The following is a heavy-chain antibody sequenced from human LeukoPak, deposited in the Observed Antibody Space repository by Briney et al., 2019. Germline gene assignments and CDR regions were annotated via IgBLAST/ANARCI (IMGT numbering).Heavy chain of an antibody. CDR2: LKSKAAGGTT. Sequence: GGSLRLSCAASGFIFTDAWMSWVRQAPGKGLEWVGHLKSKAAGGTTDYAAPVKARFTISGDDSKNTLYLQMNSLKTEDTAVYYCTTGNYWGQGTLVTVSS. J-gene: IGHJ4*02. CDR1: GFIFTDAW. CDR3: TTGNY. V-gene: IGHV3-15*01.